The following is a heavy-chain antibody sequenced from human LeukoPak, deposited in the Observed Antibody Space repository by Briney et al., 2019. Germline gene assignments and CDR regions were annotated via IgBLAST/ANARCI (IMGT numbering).Heavy chain of an antibody. V-gene: IGHV3-23*01. CDR1: GFTFSSYA. CDR3: AKDGYSSSSNYYYYYMDV. J-gene: IGHJ6*03. CDR2: ISGSGGSS. D-gene: IGHD6-6*01. Sequence: GGSLRLSCAASGFTFSSYAMSWVRQAPGKGLEWVSAISGSGGSSYYADSVKGRFTISRDNSKNTLYLQMNSLRAEDTAVYYCAKDGYSSSSNYYYYYMDVWGKGTTVTVSS.